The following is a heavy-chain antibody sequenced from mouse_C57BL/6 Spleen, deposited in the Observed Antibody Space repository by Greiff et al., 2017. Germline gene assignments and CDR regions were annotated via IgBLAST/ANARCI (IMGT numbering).Heavy chain of an antibody. D-gene: IGHD2-4*01. V-gene: IGHV1-59*01. Sequence: VQLQQPGAELVRPGTSVQLSCKASGYTFTSYWMHWVKQRPGQGLEWIGVIDPSDSYTNYNQKFKGKATLTVDTSSSTAYMQLSSRTSEDSAVYYCARKWNDYDAGYYFDYWGQGTTLTVSS. CDR1: GYTFTSYW. J-gene: IGHJ2*01. CDR3: ARKWNDYDAGYYFDY. CDR2: IDPSDSYT.